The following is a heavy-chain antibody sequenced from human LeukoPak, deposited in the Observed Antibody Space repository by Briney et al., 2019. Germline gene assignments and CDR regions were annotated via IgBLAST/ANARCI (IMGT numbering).Heavy chain of an antibody. V-gene: IGHV1-18*01. CDR2: ISAYNGNT. Sequence: GASVKVSCKASGYTFTSYGISWVRQAPGQGLEWMGWISAYNGNTNYAQKLQGRVTMTTDTSTSTAYMELRSLRSDDTAVYYCARGGGDGYNYRDYYYYGMDVWGQGTTVNVSS. J-gene: IGHJ6*02. D-gene: IGHD5-24*01. CDR3: ARGGGDGYNYRDYYYYGMDV. CDR1: GYTFTSYG.